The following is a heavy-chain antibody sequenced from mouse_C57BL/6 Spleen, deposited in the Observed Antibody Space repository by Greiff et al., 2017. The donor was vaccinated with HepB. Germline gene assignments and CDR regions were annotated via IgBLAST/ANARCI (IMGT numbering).Heavy chain of an antibody. J-gene: IGHJ4*01. D-gene: IGHD1-1*01. CDR1: GYTFTSYW. CDR3: ARGDLLPYDAMDY. Sequence: QVQLQQSGAELVRPGTSVKLSCKASGYTFTSYWMHWVKQRPGQGLEWIGVIDPSDSYTNYNQKFKGKATLTVDTSSSTAYMQLSSLTSEDSAVYYCARGDLLPYDAMDYWGQGTSVTVSS. V-gene: IGHV1-59*01. CDR2: IDPSDSYT.